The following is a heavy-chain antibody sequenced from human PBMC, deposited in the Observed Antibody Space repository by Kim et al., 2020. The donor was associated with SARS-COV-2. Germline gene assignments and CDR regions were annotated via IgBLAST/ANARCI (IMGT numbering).Heavy chain of an antibody. Sequence: GGSLRLSCAASGFTVSSDYVNWVRQAPGKGLEWVSVIYSDGATYYADFVKGRFTISRHDSNNTVSLQMTNLRPGDTAVYFCASDPGLRHGMHYRGPGTTVTVSS. J-gene: IGHJ6*02. D-gene: IGHD1-26*01. CDR3: ASDPGLRHGMHY. V-gene: IGHV3-53*04. CDR2: IYSDGAT. CDR1: GFTVSSDY.